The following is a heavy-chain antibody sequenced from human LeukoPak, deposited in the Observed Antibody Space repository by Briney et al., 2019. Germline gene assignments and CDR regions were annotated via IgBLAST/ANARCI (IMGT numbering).Heavy chain of an antibody. D-gene: IGHD4-23*01. CDR1: GYSISSGYY. Sequence: SETLSLTCTVSGYSISSGYYWGWIRQPPGKGLEWIGSIYHSGSTYYNPSLKSRVTISVDTSKNQFSLKLSSVTAADTAVYYCARGFYGGKNFYFDYWGQGTLVTVSS. CDR3: ARGFYGGKNFYFDY. J-gene: IGHJ4*02. V-gene: IGHV4-38-2*02. CDR2: IYHSGST.